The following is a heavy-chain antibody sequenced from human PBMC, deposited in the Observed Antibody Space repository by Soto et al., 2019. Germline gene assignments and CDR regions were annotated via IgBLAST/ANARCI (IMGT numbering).Heavy chain of an antibody. CDR3: ATGSRGYSYGVDYYYYGMDV. J-gene: IGHJ6*02. Sequence: ASVKVSCKASGYTFTSYGISWVRQAPGQGLEWMGWISAYNGNTNYAQKLQGRVTMTTDTSTSTAYMELRSLRSDDTAVYYCATGSRGYSYGVDYYYYGMDVWGQGTTVTVSS. CDR2: ISAYNGNT. D-gene: IGHD5-18*01. V-gene: IGHV1-18*04. CDR1: GYTFTSYG.